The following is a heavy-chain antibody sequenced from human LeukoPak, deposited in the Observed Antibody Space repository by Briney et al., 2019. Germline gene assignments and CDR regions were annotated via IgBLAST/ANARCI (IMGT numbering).Heavy chain of an antibody. CDR1: GFTFSSYA. D-gene: IGHD2-15*01. V-gene: IGHV3-66*01. CDR2: IYSGGST. J-gene: IGHJ5*02. Sequence: PGGSLRLSCAASGFTFSSYAMSWVRQAPGKGLEWVSVIYSGGSTYYADSVKGRFTISRDNSMNTLYLQMNSLRAEDTAVYYCARDEVSCSGGSCYPWFDPWGQGTLVPVSS. CDR3: ARDEVSCSGGSCYPWFDP.